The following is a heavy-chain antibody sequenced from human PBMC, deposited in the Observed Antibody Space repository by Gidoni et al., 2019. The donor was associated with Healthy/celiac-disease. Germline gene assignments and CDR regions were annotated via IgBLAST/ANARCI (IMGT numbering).Heavy chain of an antibody. Sequence: QVQLQESGPGLVKPSQTLSLTCTVSVGSISSGGYSWSWIRQHPGKGLEWIGYIYYSGSTYYNQSLKSRVTISVDTSKNQFSLKLSSVTAADTAVYYCARAYCSSTSCYVGEGSYNWFDPWGQGTLVTVSS. CDR2: IYYSGST. CDR1: VGSISSGGYS. V-gene: IGHV4-31*03. CDR3: ARAYCSSTSCYVGEGSYNWFDP. D-gene: IGHD2-2*01. J-gene: IGHJ5*02.